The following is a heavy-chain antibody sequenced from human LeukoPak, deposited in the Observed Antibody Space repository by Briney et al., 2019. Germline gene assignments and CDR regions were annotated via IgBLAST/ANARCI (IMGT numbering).Heavy chain of an antibody. J-gene: IGHJ4*02. Sequence: GASVKVSCKASGYTFTSYGISWVRQAPGQGLEWMGWISAYNGNTNYAQKLQGRVTMTTDTSTSTAYMELRSLRSDDTAVYYCATRPLECSSTSCYIFDYWGQGTLVTVSS. CDR3: ATRPLECSSTSCYIFDY. CDR1: GYTFTSYG. CDR2: ISAYNGNT. D-gene: IGHD2-2*01. V-gene: IGHV1-18*01.